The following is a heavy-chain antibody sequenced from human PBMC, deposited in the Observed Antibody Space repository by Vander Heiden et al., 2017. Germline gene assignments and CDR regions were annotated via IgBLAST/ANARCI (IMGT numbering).Heavy chain of an antibody. CDR1: GFTFSDYY. CDR3: ARALVVRGGFNYGMDV. J-gene: IGHJ6*02. D-gene: IGHD3-10*01. V-gene: IGHV3-11*01. Sequence: QVQLVESGGGLVKPGGSLRLSCAASGFTFSDYYWSWIRQSPGKGLELVSYISSSGSTIYYADPVKGRSTISRDNAKNALYLQMNSLRAEDTAVYYCARALVVRGGFNYGMDVWGQGTTVTVSS. CDR2: ISSSGSTI.